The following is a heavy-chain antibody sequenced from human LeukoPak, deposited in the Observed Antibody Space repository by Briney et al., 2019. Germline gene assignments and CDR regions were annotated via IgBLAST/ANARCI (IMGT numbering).Heavy chain of an antibody. V-gene: IGHV4-39*07. CDR1: GGSISSSSYY. Sequence: SETLSLTCTVSGGSISSSSYYWGWIRQPPGKGLEWIGSIYYSGSTYYNPSLKSRVTISVDTSKNQFSLKLSSVTAADTAVYYCARVSFVEMATIYDYWGQGTLVTVSS. J-gene: IGHJ4*02. CDR2: IYYSGST. D-gene: IGHD5-24*01. CDR3: ARVSFVEMATIYDY.